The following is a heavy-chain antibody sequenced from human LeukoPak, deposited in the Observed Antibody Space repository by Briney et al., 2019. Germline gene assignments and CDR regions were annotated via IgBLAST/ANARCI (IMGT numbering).Heavy chain of an antibody. CDR3: ARGLDLEGLDY. Sequence: SETLSLTCAAYGGSFTDYNWTWLRQSPEKGLEWIGEINDSGITHYNPSLKSRVTISVDTAKHQFSLRMRTLTAADTAVYYCARGLDLEGLDYWGQGTLVTVSS. CDR1: GGSFTDYN. CDR2: INDSGIT. V-gene: IGHV4-34*01. J-gene: IGHJ4*02. D-gene: IGHD1-1*01.